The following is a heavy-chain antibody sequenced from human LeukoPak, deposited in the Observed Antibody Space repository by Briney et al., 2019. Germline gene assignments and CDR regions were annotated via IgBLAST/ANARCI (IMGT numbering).Heavy chain of an antibody. CDR3: ASSLWMGGAFDL. Sequence: ASVKVSCKTSGYTFTTYYIHWVRQAPGQGLQWMGVINRSGSTSSYVEKFQGRVTITRDTSTSTVYMELSSLTSDDTAIYYCASSLWMGGAFDLWGQGTMVTVSS. J-gene: IGHJ3*01. V-gene: IGHV1-46*01. CDR1: GYTFTTYY. D-gene: IGHD2-21*01. CDR2: INRSGSTS.